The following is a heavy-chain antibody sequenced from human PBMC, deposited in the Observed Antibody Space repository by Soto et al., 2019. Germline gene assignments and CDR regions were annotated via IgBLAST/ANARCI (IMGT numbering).Heavy chain of an antibody. CDR2: IYDSGGT. V-gene: IGHV4-31*03. CDR1: GGSFSSGSYS. CDR3: TRGSIGRVSDI. J-gene: IGHJ3*02. D-gene: IGHD3-10*01. Sequence: QVQLQESGPGLVKPSQTLSLTCTVSGGSFSSGSYSWSWIRQLPGRGLEWMGYIYDSGGTFYRPYLKSRVNILMDRSKNHFSLELNSVTAADTAVYYCTRGSIGRVSDIWGQGTVVTVSS.